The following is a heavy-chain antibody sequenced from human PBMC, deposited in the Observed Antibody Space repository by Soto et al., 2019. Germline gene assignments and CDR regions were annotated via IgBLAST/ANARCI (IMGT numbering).Heavy chain of an antibody. CDR3: ARMLAVNYYYYYVDV. D-gene: IGHD3-22*01. CDR2: ILSSDEK. Sequence: QVTLKESGPVLVKPTETLTLTCTVSGFSLRNARMGVSWIRQPPGKALEWLAHILSSDEKSYNTSLKGRVTLSKDTSKSQVVLTMTYVDPVDTATYFCARMLAVNYYYYYVDVWGEGTTVTVS. CDR1: GFSLRNARMG. V-gene: IGHV2-26*01. J-gene: IGHJ6*03.